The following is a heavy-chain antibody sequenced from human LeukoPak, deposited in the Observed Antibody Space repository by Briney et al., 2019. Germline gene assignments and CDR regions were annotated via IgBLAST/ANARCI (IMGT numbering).Heavy chain of an antibody. J-gene: IGHJ4*02. Sequence: SETLSLTCTVSGGSISSFYWSWIRQPPGKGLECIGYTYYSGSTNYNPSLKSRVTISVDTSKNQFSLKLSSVTAADTAVYYCASYDSSGRFDYWGQGTLVTVSS. CDR1: GGSISSFY. CDR2: TYYSGST. D-gene: IGHD3-22*01. CDR3: ASYDSSGRFDY. V-gene: IGHV4-59*01.